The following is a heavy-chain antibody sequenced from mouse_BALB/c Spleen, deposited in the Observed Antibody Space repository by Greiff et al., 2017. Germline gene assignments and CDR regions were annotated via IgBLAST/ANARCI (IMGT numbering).Heavy chain of an antibody. J-gene: IGHJ3*01. CDR3: ARSDYYGNLFAY. D-gene: IGHD2-1*01. CDR1: GYTFTSYT. CDR2: INPSSGYT. V-gene: IGHV1-4*02. Sequence: VQLQQSAAELARPGASVKMSCKASGYTFTSYTMHWVKQRPGQGLEWIGYINPSSGYTEYNQKFKDKTTLTADKSSSTAYMQLSSLTSEDSAVYYCARSDYYGNLFAYWGQGTLVTVSA.